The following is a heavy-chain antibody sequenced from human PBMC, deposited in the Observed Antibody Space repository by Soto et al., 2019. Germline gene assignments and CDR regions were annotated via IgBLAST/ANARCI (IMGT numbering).Heavy chain of an antibody. V-gene: IGHV1-18*01. CDR2: ISAYNGNT. CDR3: AITMIVGRYFHH. J-gene: IGHJ1*01. D-gene: IGHD3-22*01. CDR1: GYTFTRYG. Sequence: ASVKVSCKASGYTFTRYGISWVRQAPGQGLEWIGWISAYNGNTNYAQKLQGKVTMTTDTSTSTAYMELRSLRSDDTAVYYCAITMIVGRYFHHWGQGTLVTVSS.